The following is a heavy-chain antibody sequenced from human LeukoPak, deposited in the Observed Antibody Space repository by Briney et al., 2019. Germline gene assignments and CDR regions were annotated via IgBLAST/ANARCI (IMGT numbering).Heavy chain of an antibody. CDR3: ARDPRLYSGDVFDI. V-gene: IGHV1-69*04. CDR1: GGTFSSYA. CDR2: IIPILGIA. Sequence: SVKVSCKASGGTFSSYAISWVRQAPGQGLEWMGRIIPILGIANYAQKFQGRVTITADKSTSTAYMELSSLRPEDTAVYYCARDPRLYSGDVFDIWGQGTMVTVSS. D-gene: IGHD1-26*01. J-gene: IGHJ3*02.